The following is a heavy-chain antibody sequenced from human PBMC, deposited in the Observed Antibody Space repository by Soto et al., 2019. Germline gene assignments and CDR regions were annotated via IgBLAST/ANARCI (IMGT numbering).Heavy chain of an antibody. D-gene: IGHD3-3*01. V-gene: IGHV3-23*01. J-gene: IGHJ3*01. CDR1: GFTFDSYA. CDR3: AKDTVGGYSFWSGYYSDGLDV. CDR2: ISGSAGGT. Sequence: EVKLLESGGGLAQPGGSLRLSCVGSGFTFDSYAISWVRQAPGERLQWIAAISGSAGGTDYAHSGRGRFTISRDNAKKTVHLQLDSLRVEDTAVYFCAKDTVGGYSFWSGYYSDGLDVWGQGTLVSVS.